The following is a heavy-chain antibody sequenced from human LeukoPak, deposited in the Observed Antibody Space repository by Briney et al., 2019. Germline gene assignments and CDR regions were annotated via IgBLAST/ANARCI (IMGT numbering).Heavy chain of an antibody. CDR2: ISYDGSNK. CDR3: AKLSGFSPTHFDY. V-gene: IGHV3-30*18. J-gene: IGHJ4*02. CDR1: GFTFSSYG. D-gene: IGHD3-22*01. Sequence: GGSLRLSCAASGFTFSSYGMHWVRQAPGKGLEWVAVISYDGSNKYYADSVKGRFTISRDNSKNTLYLQMNSLRAEDTAVYYRAKLSGFSPTHFDYWGQGTLVTVSS.